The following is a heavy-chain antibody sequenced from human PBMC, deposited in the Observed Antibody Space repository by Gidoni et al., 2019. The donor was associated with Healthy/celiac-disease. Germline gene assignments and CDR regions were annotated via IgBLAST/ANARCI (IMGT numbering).Heavy chain of an antibody. J-gene: IGHJ4*02. D-gene: IGHD3-16*01. Sequence: QVQRLQSGAEVKKPGSSVKVSCKAAGGTFSSSAISWVRQAPGQGLEWMGVIIPILGTANYAKKFQGRVTITADESTSTAYMELSSLGTEDTAVYYCERDLPYVYWGQGTLVTVSS. V-gene: IGHV1-69*01. CDR1: GGTFSSSA. CDR3: ERDLPYVY. CDR2: IIPILGTA.